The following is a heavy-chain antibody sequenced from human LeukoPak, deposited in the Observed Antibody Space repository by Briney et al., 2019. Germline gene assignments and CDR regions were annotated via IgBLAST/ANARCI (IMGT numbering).Heavy chain of an antibody. V-gene: IGHV1-24*01. CDR2: FDPEDGET. D-gene: IGHD3-3*01. Sequence: ASVKVSCKVSGYTLTELSMHWVRQAPGKGLEWMGGFDPEDGETIYAQKFQGRVTMTEDTSTDTAYMELSSLRSEDTAVYYCATDPRFSEWLSGPRYNGMDVWGQGTTVTVSS. CDR3: ATDPRFSEWLSGPRYNGMDV. CDR1: GYTLTELS. J-gene: IGHJ6*02.